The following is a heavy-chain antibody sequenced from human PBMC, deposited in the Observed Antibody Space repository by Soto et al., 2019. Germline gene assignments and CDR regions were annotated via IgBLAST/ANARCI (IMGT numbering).Heavy chain of an antibody. J-gene: IGHJ5*02. Sequence: EVQLVESGGGLVQPGGSLKLSCAASGFTFSGSAMHWVRQASGKGLEWVGRIRSKANSYATAYAASVKGRFTISRDDSKNTADLQMNSLNTEDTDVYYCTRVVAAAGWRGDNWFDPWGQGTLVTVSS. D-gene: IGHD6-13*01. CDR3: TRVVAAAGWRGDNWFDP. CDR2: IRSKANSYAT. V-gene: IGHV3-73*02. CDR1: GFTFSGSA.